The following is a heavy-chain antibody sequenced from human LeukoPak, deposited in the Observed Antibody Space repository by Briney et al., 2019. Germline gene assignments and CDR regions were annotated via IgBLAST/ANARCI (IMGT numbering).Heavy chain of an antibody. CDR1: GGSISSSSYY. Sequence: SETLSLTCTVSGGSISSSSYYWGWIRQPPGKGLEWIGSIYYSGSTYYNPSLKSRVTISVDTSKNQFSLKLSSVTAADTAVYYCARVSPGGYGYYYYGMDVWGQGTTVTVSS. D-gene: IGHD5-12*01. J-gene: IGHJ6*02. V-gene: IGHV4-39*07. CDR3: ARVSPGGYGYYYYGMDV. CDR2: IYYSGST.